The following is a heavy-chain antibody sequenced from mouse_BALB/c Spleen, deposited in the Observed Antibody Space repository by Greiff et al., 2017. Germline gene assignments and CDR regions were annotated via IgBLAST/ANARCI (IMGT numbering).Heavy chain of an antibody. Sequence: VQLKQSGAELVKPGASVKLSCTASGFNIKDTYMHWVKQRPEQGLEWIGRIDPANGNTKYDPKFQGKATITADTSSNTAYLQLSSLTSEDTAVYYCAPYYGSSLYAMDYWGQGTSVTVSS. CDR3: APYYGSSLYAMDY. V-gene: IGHV14-3*02. CDR2: IDPANGNT. D-gene: IGHD1-1*01. J-gene: IGHJ4*01. CDR1: GFNIKDTY.